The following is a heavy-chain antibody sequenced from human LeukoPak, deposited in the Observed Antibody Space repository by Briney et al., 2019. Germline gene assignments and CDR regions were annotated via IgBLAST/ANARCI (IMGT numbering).Heavy chain of an antibody. CDR2: ISSSSSYI. J-gene: IGHJ4*02. V-gene: IGHV3-21*01. D-gene: IGHD3/OR15-3a*01. CDR1: GFTFSSYS. Sequence: GGSLRLSCAASGFTFSSYSMNWVRQAPGKGLEWVSSISSSSSYIYYADSVKGRFTISRDNAKNSLYLQMNSLRAEDTAVYYCAGDQVYAGLVITPHDYWGQGTLVTVSS. CDR3: AGDQVYAGLVITPHDY.